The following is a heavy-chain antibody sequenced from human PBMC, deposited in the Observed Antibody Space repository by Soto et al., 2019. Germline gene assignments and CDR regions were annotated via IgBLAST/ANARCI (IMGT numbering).Heavy chain of an antibody. CDR3: ARVNYGDYGGVYDY. CDR2: INSDGSST. J-gene: IGHJ4*02. CDR1: GFTVSSYL. V-gene: IGHV3-74*01. Sequence: EVQLVASGGGLVQPGGSLRLSCAASGFTVSSYLMYWVRQAPGKGLVWVSRINSDGSSTSFADSVKGRFTISRDNAKNTLYLQMNSLRAEDTAVYYCARVNYGDYGGVYDYWGQGTLVTVSS. D-gene: IGHD4-17*01.